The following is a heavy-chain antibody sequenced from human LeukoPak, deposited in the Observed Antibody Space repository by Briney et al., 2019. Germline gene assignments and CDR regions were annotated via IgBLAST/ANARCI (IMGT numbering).Heavy chain of an antibody. CDR3: ARDSGLTYYYDSSGYWDY. D-gene: IGHD3-22*01. V-gene: IGHV3-48*01. Sequence: PGGSLRLSCAASGFTFSSYSMNWVRQAPGKGLEWVSYISSSSSTIYYADSVKGRFTISRDNAKNSLYLQMNSLRAEDTAVYYCARDSGLTYYYDSSGYWDYWGQGTLVTVSS. CDR1: GFTFSSYS. CDR2: ISSSSSTI. J-gene: IGHJ4*02.